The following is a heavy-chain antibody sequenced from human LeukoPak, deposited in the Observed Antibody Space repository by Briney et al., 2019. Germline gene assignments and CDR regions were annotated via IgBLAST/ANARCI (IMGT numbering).Heavy chain of an antibody. CDR2: IYSGGST. CDR3: ARDRIAVAGGGYFDY. J-gene: IGHJ4*02. CDR1: GFTVSSNY. Sequence: PGGSLRLSCAASGFTVSSNYMSWVRQAPGKGLEWVSVIYSGGSTYYADSVKGRFTISRDNSKNTLYLQMNSLRAEDMAVYYCARDRIAVAGGGYFDYWGQGTLVTVSS. V-gene: IGHV3-53*01. D-gene: IGHD6-19*01.